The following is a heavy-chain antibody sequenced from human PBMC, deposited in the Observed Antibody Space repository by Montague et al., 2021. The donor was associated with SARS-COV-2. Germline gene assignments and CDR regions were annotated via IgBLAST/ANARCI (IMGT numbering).Heavy chain of an antibody. V-gene: IGHV4-34*01. D-gene: IGHD3-22*01. J-gene: IGHJ4*02. CDR3: ARGHLSVSMIVVVFTSASYYFDY. Sequence: SETLSLTCAVYGGSFGDDHWSWIRQPPGKGLGWIGDIKQSGSTNXNPSLKSRGTISVDTSKNQFSPKLTSVTAADTAVYFCARGHLSVSMIVVVFTSASYYFDYWGQGAQVTVSS. CDR1: GGSFGDDH. CDR2: IKQSGST.